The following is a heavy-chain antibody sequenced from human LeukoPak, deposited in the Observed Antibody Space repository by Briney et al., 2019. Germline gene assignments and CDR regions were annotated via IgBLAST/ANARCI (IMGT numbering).Heavy chain of an antibody. J-gene: IGHJ4*02. D-gene: IGHD2-2*01. Sequence: SETLSLTCAVYGGSFSGYYWSWIRQPPGKGLEWIGEINHSGSTNYNPSLKSRVTISVDTSKNQFSLKLSSVTAADTAVYYYARGPSIVVVPAAIGLDYWGQGTLVTVSS. CDR2: INHSGST. CDR1: GGSFSGYY. CDR3: ARGPSIVVVPAAIGLDY. V-gene: IGHV4-34*01.